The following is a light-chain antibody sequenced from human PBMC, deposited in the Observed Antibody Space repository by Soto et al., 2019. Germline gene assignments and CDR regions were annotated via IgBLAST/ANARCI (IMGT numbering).Light chain of an antibody. V-gene: IGLV3-21*04. CDR2: YDR. Sequence: SYELTQPPSVSVSPGKTARITCGGNNIGSQSVHWYQQKPGQAPVLVMFYDRVRPSGITERFSGSNSGNTATLTISRVEAGDEADYYCQVWDSSSDHSGVFGGGTKVTVL. J-gene: IGLJ3*02. CDR3: QVWDSSSDHSGV. CDR1: NIGSQS.